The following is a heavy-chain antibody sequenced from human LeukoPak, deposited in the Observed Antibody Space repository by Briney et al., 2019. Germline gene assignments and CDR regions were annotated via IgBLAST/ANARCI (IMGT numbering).Heavy chain of an antibody. CDR3: AISDSGSYVFDY. Sequence: ASVKVSCKASGYTFTGYYMHWVRQAPGQGLEWMGWINPNSGGTNYAQKFQGRVTMTWDTSISTAYMELSRLRSDDTAVYYCAISDSGSYVFDYWGQGTLVTVSS. CDR2: INPNSGGT. CDR1: GYTFTGYY. D-gene: IGHD1-26*01. J-gene: IGHJ4*02. V-gene: IGHV1-2*02.